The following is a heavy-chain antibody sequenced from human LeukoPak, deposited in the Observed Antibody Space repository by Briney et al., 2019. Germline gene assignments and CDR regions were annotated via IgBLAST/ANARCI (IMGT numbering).Heavy chain of an antibody. CDR1: GFSFSDTW. D-gene: IGHD7-27*01. V-gene: IGHV3-15*01. J-gene: IGHJ3*01. CDR3: TTFNWGAFDV. Sequence: GGSLRLSSAASGFSFSDTWMSWVRQVPGKGLEWVGHIKSNTDGGTTDHPAAVKGRFVISGDDSSKTLYLKLDSLKTEDSAIYYCTTFNWGAFDVWGQGTIITVSS. CDR2: IKSNTDGGTT.